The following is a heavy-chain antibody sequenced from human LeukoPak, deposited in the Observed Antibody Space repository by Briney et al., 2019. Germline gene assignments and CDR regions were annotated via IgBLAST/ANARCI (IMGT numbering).Heavy chain of an antibody. J-gene: IGHJ6*02. D-gene: IGHD3-10*01. CDR3: ARKSLLWFGELFFYYYGMDV. CDR2: MNPNSGNT. CDR1: GYTFTSYD. Sequence: ASVTVSCKASGYTFTSYDINWVRQATGQGLEWMGWMNPNSGNTGYAQKFQGRVTMTRNTSISTAYMELSSLRSEDTAVYYCARKSLLWFGELFFYYYGMDVWGQGTTVTVSS. V-gene: IGHV1-8*01.